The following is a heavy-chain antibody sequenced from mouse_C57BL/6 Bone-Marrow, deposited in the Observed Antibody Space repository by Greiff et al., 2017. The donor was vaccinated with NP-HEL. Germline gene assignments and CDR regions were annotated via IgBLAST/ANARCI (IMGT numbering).Heavy chain of an antibody. CDR2: IYPGSGNT. Sequence: VQLQQSGGELVRPGASVKLSCKASGYTFTDYYINWVKQRPGQGLEWIARIYPGSGNTYYNEKFKGKATLTAEKSSSTAYMQLSSLTSEDSAVYFCARGEYDPSYYAMDYWGQGTSVTVSS. CDR1: GYTFTDYY. J-gene: IGHJ4*01. D-gene: IGHD2-14*01. V-gene: IGHV1-76*01. CDR3: ARGEYDPSYYAMDY.